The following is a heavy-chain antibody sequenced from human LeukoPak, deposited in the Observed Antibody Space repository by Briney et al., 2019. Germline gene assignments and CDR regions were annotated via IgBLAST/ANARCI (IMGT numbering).Heavy chain of an antibody. CDR2: ISGSGGST. CDR3: ATPGGRSSSWWTLGD. CDR1: GFTFSSYA. J-gene: IGHJ4*02. D-gene: IGHD6-6*01. Sequence: GGSLRLSCAASGFTFSSYAMSWVRQAPGKGLEWVSAISGSGGSTYYADSVKGRLTISRDNSKNTLYLQMNSLRAEDTAVYYCATPGGRSSSWWTLGDWGQGTLVTVSS. V-gene: IGHV3-23*01.